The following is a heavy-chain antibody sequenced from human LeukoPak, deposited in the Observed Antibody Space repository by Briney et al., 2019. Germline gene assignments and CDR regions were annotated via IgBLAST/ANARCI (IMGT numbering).Heavy chain of an antibody. V-gene: IGHV3-21*01. J-gene: IGHJ3*02. CDR2: ISSSSSYI. CDR1: GFTFSSYG. CDR3: ATVSGWYSRSSAFDI. Sequence: PGGSLRLSCAASGFTFSSYGIHWVRQAPGKGLEWVSSISSSSSYIYYADSVKGRFTISRDNAKNSLYLQMNSLRAEDTAVYYCATVSGWYSRSSAFDIWGQGTMVTVSS. D-gene: IGHD6-19*01.